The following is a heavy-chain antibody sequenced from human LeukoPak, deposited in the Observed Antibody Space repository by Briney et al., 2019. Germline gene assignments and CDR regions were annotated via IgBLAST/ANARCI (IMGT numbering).Heavy chain of an antibody. J-gene: IGHJ4*02. V-gene: IGHV4-30-2*01. Sequence: PSETLSLTCAVSGGSISSGGYSWSWIRQPPGKGLVWIGYIYHSGSTYYNPSLKSRVTISVDRSKNQFSLKLSSVTAADTAVYYCACRTDSSGYYYHYWGQGTLVTVSS. CDR3: ACRTDSSGYYYHY. CDR1: GGSISSGGYS. D-gene: IGHD3-22*01. CDR2: IYHSGST.